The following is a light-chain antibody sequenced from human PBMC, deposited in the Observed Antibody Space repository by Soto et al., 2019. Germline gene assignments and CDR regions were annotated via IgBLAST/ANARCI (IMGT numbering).Light chain of an antibody. CDR1: SCNIANNY. V-gene: IGLV6-57*04. J-gene: IGLJ2*01. Sequence: NFMLTQPHSVSDSPGKAVTISCTRSSCNIANNYVQWYQQRPGSAPTTVIYEDDQRPSGVPDRFSGSIDSSSNSASLTISGLKTEDEADYYCQSSDSTNPYVVFGGGTQLTVL. CDR2: EDD. CDR3: QSSDSTNPYVV.